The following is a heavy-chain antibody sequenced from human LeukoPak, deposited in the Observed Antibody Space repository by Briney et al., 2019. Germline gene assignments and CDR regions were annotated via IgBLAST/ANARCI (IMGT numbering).Heavy chain of an antibody. D-gene: IGHD5-18*01. J-gene: IGHJ4*02. CDR3: ARDESDTAMPDTFYY. CDR2: VYYSGST. Sequence: SETLSLTCTVSGGSISSSSYYWGWIRQPPGKGLEWIGSVYYSGSTYYNPSLKSRVTISVDTSKNQFSLKLSSVTAADTAVYYCARDESDTAMPDTFYYWGQGTLVTVSS. V-gene: IGHV4-39*07. CDR1: GGSISSSSYY.